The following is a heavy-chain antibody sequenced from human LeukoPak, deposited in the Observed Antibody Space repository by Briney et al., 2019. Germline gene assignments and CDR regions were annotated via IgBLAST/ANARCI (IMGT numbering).Heavy chain of an antibody. D-gene: IGHD2-2*01. CDR3: ARYCSSTICYRGAFDI. J-gene: IGHJ3*02. CDR1: GFTFSSYE. Sequence: PGGSLRLSCAASGFTFSSYEMNWVRQGPGKGLEWVSYISSSGTTKYYADSVKGRFTLSRDDAKKSLSLQMNSLRAEDTAIYYCARYCSSTICYRGAFDIWGQGTMVTVSS. V-gene: IGHV3-48*03. CDR2: ISSSGTTK.